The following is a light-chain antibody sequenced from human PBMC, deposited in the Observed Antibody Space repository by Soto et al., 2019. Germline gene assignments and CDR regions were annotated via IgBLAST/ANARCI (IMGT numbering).Light chain of an antibody. V-gene: IGKV1-5*03. CDR2: KAS. CDR1: QSIDVW. J-gene: IGKJ1*01. Sequence: DIQMTQSPSILSASVGDRVTITCRASQSIDVWLAWYQQKPGKSPKVVIYKASSLESGVPSRFSGSGPGTEFTLTISSLQPEDFATYYCQQYKTYWTFGQGTKVEVK. CDR3: QQYKTYWT.